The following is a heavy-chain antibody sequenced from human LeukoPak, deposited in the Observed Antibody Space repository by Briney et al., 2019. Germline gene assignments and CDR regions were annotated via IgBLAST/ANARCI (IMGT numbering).Heavy chain of an antibody. V-gene: IGHV4-34*01. CDR2: INHSGST. Sequence: SETLSLTCAVYGGSFSGYYWSWIRQPPGKGLEWIGEINHSGSTNYNPSLKSRVTISVDTSKNQFSLKLSSVTAADTAVYYCARGITVTRGPFLFDYWGQGILVTVSS. CDR3: ARGITVTRGPFLFDY. J-gene: IGHJ4*02. D-gene: IGHD4-17*01. CDR1: GGSFSGYY.